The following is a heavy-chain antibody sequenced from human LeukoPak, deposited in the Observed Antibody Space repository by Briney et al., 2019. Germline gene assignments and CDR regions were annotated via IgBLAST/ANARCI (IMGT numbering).Heavy chain of an antibody. J-gene: IGHJ5*02. CDR3: ARETYSSSAPRKNWFDP. Sequence: SVKVSCKASGGTFSSYAISWVRQAPGQGLEWMGRIIPILGIANYAQKFQGRVTITADKSTSTAYMELSSLRSEDTAVYYCARETYSSSAPRKNWFDPWGEGTLVTVSS. V-gene: IGHV1-69*04. D-gene: IGHD6-6*01. CDR2: IIPILGIA. CDR1: GGTFSSYA.